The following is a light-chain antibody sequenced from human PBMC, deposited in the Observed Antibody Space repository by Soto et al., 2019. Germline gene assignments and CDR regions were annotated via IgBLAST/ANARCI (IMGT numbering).Light chain of an antibody. CDR1: SSDVGSYNR. V-gene: IGLV2-18*02. CDR3: SSYTSSSTYV. Sequence: QSVLTQPPSVSGSPGQSVTISCTGTSSDVGSYNRVSWYQQPPGTAPKLMIYEVSNQPSGVPDRFSGSKFGNTASLTFSGLQAEDEADYYCSSYTSSSTYVFGTGTKVTVL. J-gene: IGLJ1*01. CDR2: EVS.